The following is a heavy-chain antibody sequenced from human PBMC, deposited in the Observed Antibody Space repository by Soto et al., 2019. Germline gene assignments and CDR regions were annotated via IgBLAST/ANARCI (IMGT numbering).Heavy chain of an antibody. D-gene: IGHD6-6*01. CDR3: TTAPYSSSFPLDY. J-gene: IGHJ4*02. Sequence: GGSLRLSCAASGFTFSNAWMSWVRQAPGKGLEWVGRIKSKTDGGTTDYAAPVKGRFTISRDDSKNTLYLQMNSLKTEDTAVYYCTTAPYSSSFPLDYWGQGTLVTVSS. CDR2: IKSKTDGGTT. V-gene: IGHV3-15*01. CDR1: GFTFSNAW.